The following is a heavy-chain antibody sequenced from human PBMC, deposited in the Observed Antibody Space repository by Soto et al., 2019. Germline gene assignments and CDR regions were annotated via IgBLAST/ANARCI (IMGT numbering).Heavy chain of an antibody. CDR2: MNPDSDKT. CDR3: ARKGERYCGGDCYSSN. D-gene: IGHD2-21*02. V-gene: IGHV1-8*01. CDR1: GYMFSNYD. J-gene: IGHJ4*02. Sequence: ASVKVSCKASGYMFSNYDIIWVRQATGQGLEWMGWMNPDSDKTDYAQKFQGRVTMTGNTSISTAYMELTALTYEDTAIYYCARKGERYCGGDCYSSNWGQGTLVTVSS.